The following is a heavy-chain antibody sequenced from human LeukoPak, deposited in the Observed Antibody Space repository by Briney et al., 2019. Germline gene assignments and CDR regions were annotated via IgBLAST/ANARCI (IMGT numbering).Heavy chain of an antibody. CDR3: ARKGDRGSAGFFDY. J-gene: IGHJ4*02. CDR2: IYHSGST. CDR1: GRSISSYY. Sequence: TSETLSLTCTVSGRSISSYYWSWIRQPPGKGLEWIGHIYHSGSTNYSPSLTSRVPLSVDKSKNQFSLKLSSVTAADTALYYCARKGDRGSAGFFDYWGQGTLVTVSS. V-gene: IGHV4-59*01. D-gene: IGHD1-26*01.